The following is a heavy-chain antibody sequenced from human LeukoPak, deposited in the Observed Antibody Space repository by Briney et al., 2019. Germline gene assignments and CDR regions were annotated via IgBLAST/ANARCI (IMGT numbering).Heavy chain of an antibody. CDR3: ARVGNWFDP. V-gene: IGHV4-61*01. Sequence: SETLSLTCTVSGGSVSSGSYYWSWIRQPPGKGLEWIGYFYYSGSTNYNPSLKSRVTISVDTSKNQFSLKLSSVTAADTAVYYCARVGNWFDPWGQGTLVTVSS. CDR2: FYYSGST. CDR1: GGSVSSGSYY. D-gene: IGHD3-16*01. J-gene: IGHJ5*02.